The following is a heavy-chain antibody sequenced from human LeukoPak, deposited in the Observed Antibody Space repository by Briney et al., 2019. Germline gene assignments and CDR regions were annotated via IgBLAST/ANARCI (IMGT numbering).Heavy chain of an antibody. Sequence: PSETLSLTCTVSGYSISSGYYWGWIRQPPGKGLEWIGSIYHSGSTYYNPSPKSRVTISVDTSKNQFFLKLSSVTAADTAVYYCARVAFPTYYYDSTGYYIDYWGQGTLVTVSS. D-gene: IGHD3-22*01. V-gene: IGHV4-38-2*02. CDR2: IYHSGST. CDR3: ARVAFPTYYYDSTGYYIDY. J-gene: IGHJ4*02. CDR1: GYSISSGYY.